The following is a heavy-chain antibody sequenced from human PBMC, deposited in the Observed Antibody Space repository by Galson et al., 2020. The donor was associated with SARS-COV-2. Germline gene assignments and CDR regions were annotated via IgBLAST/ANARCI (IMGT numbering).Heavy chain of an antibody. D-gene: IGHD2-2*01. CDR1: GFSRHTSGKR. J-gene: IGHJ6*03. CDR3: AGLGCGSPRCTVTPYYMYV. Sequence: GPKLVKPTPAHTLTCNFSGFSRHTSGKRLRWIRQPPANTLEWLASIEWDDEKSYSTSLKTRLTNSKDTSKNQMVLTMTIMYSVDTATYHCAGLGCGSPRCTVTPYYMYVGGTGAPVTFSS. V-gene: IGHV2-70*04. CDR2: IEWDDEK.